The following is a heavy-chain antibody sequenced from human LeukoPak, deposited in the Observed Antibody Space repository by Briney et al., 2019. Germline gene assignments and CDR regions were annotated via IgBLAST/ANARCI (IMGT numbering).Heavy chain of an antibody. Sequence: ASVKVSCKASGYTFTSYYMHWVRQAPGQGLEWMGIINPSGGSTSYAQKFQGRVTMTRDMSTSTVYMELSSLRSEDTAVYYCARETDYYDSSGQYDAFDIWGQGTMVTVSS. CDR1: GYTFTSYY. CDR2: INPSGGST. D-gene: IGHD3-22*01. V-gene: IGHV1-46*01. CDR3: ARETDYYDSSGQYDAFDI. J-gene: IGHJ3*02.